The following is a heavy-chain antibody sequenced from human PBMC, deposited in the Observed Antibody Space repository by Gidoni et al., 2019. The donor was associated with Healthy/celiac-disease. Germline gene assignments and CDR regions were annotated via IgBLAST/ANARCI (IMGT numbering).Heavy chain of an antibody. Sequence: EVQLVESGGGLVQPGGSLRLSCAASGFTFSDNYMDWVRQAPGKGLEWVGRTRNKANSYTTEYAASVKGRFTISRDDSKNSLYLQMNSLKTEDTAVYYCARERVLLWFGELGYFDLWGRGTLVTVSS. CDR3: ARERVLLWFGELGYFDL. V-gene: IGHV3-72*01. CDR2: TRNKANSYTT. CDR1: GFTFSDNY. D-gene: IGHD3-10*01. J-gene: IGHJ2*01.